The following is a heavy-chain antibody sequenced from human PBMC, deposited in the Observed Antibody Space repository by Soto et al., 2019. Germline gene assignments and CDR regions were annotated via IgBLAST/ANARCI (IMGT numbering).Heavy chain of an antibody. CDR1: GFTFSSYS. CDR2: ISSSSSTI. Sequence: EVQLVESGGGLVQPGGSLRLSCAASGFTFSSYSMNWVRQAPGKGLEWVSYISSSSSTIYYADSVKGRFTISRDNAKNSLYLQMNSLRAEDTAVYYCARDQGYCSGGSCFYYSDYWGQGTLVTVSS. J-gene: IGHJ4*02. V-gene: IGHV3-48*01. D-gene: IGHD2-15*01. CDR3: ARDQGYCSGGSCFYYSDY.